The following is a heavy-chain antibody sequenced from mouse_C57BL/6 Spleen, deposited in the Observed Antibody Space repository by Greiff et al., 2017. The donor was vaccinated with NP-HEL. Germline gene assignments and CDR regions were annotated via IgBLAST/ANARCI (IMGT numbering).Heavy chain of an antibody. CDR3: TGQRAWFAY. Sequence: EVKVEESGGGLVQPGGSMKLSCVASGFTFSNYWMNWVRQSPEKGLEWVAQIRLKSDNYATHYAASVKGRFTISRDDSKSSVYLQMNNLRAEDTGIYYCTGQRAWFAYWGQGTLVTVSA. CDR2: IRLKSDNYAT. V-gene: IGHV6-3*01. CDR1: GFTFSNYW. J-gene: IGHJ3*01.